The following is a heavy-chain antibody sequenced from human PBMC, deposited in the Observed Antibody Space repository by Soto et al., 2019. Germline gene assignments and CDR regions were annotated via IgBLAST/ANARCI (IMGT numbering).Heavy chain of an antibody. V-gene: IGHV1-69*02. Sequence: QVQLVQSGAEVKRPGSSVKVSCKASGDTFNFYSINWVRQAPGVGLGWVGRVNPILSMSNYAQRFQGRVTMTADKSPSTAYMELRSLRSEDTAIYYCASSYGSGYRAFDYWGQGALVTVSS. D-gene: IGHD3-10*01. CDR1: GDTFNFYS. J-gene: IGHJ4*02. CDR3: ASSYGSGYRAFDY. CDR2: VNPILSMS.